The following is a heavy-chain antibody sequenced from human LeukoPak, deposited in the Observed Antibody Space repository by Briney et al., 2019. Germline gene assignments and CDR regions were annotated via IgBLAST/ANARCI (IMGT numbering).Heavy chain of an antibody. J-gene: IGHJ4*02. CDR3: AKDGWYYDFWSGYYFDY. Sequence: GGSLRLSCAASGFTFSSYAMSWVRQAPGKGLEWVSAISGSGGSTYYADSVKGRFTISRDNSKNTLYLQMNSLRAEDTAVYYCAKDGWYYDFWSGYYFDYWGQGTLVTVSS. V-gene: IGHV3-23*01. CDR2: ISGSGGST. CDR1: GFTFSSYA. D-gene: IGHD3-3*01.